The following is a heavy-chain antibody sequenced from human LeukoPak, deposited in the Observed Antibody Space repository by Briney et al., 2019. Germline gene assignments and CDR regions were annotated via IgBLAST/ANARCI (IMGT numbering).Heavy chain of an antibody. J-gene: IGHJ4*02. Sequence: SETLSLTCAVYGGYFSGYYWSWIRQPPGKGLEWIGEINHSGSTNYNPSLKSRVTISVDTSKNQFSLKLSSVTAADTAVYYCASHCSGGSCYDYWGQGTLVTVSS. V-gene: IGHV4-34*01. CDR3: ASHCSGGSCYDY. CDR1: GGYFSGYY. D-gene: IGHD2-15*01. CDR2: INHSGST.